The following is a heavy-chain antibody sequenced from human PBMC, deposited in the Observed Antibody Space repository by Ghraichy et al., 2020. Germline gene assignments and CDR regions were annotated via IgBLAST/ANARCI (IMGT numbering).Heavy chain of an antibody. CDR3: AREIRSSSDYYDSSGYYTSPVYFDY. D-gene: IGHD3-22*01. J-gene: IGHJ4*02. V-gene: IGHV4-61*02. CDR1: GGSISSGSYY. Sequence: SETLSLTCTVSGGSISSGSYYWSWIRQPAGKGLEWIGRIYTSGSTNYNPSLKSRVTISVDTSKNQFSLKLSSVTAADTAVYYCAREIRSSSDYYDSSGYYTSPVYFDYWGQGTLVTVSS. CDR2: IYTSGST.